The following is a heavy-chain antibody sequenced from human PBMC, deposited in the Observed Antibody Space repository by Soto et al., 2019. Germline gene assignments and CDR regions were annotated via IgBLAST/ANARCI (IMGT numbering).Heavy chain of an antibody. CDR2: ISYDGSNK. V-gene: IGHV3-30*18. CDR3: AKDLYYDFWSGYPDY. CDR1: GFTFSSYG. D-gene: IGHD3-3*01. J-gene: IGHJ4*02. Sequence: QVQLVESGGGVVQPGRSLRLSCAASGFTFSSYGMHWVRQAPGKGLGWVAVISYDGSNKYYADSVKGRFTISRDNSKNTLYLQMNSLRAEDTAVYYCAKDLYYDFWSGYPDYWGQGTLVTVSS.